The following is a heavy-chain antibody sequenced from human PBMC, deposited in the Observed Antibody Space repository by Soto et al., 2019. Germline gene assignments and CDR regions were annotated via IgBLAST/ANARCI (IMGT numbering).Heavy chain of an antibody. V-gene: IGHV4-39*01. CDR3: ARSVDVDWLSEGYFDY. CDR1: GGSISSSSYY. Sequence: SETLSLTCTVSGGSISSSSYYWGWIRQPPGKGLEWIGSIYYSGSTYYNPSLKSRVTISVDTSKNQFSLKLSSVTAADTAVYYCARSVDVDWLSEGYFDYWGQGTLVTVSS. D-gene: IGHD3-9*01. J-gene: IGHJ4*02. CDR2: IYYSGST.